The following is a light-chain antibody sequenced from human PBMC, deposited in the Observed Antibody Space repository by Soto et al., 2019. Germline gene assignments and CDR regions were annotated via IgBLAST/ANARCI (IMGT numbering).Light chain of an antibody. CDR2: GAS. Sequence: EIVLTQSPGTLSLSPGERATLSCRASQSVRGNYLAWYQQKPGQAPRLLISGASSRASGIPDRFSGSGSGTDFTLTISRLKPEDFAVYYCQQYGFSLRTFGQGSKVEI. CDR1: QSVRGNY. V-gene: IGKV3-20*01. J-gene: IGKJ1*01. CDR3: QQYGFSLRT.